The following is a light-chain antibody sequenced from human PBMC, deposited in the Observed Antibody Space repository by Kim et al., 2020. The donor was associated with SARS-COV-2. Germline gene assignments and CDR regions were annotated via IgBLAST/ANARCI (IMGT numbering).Light chain of an antibody. CDR2: GKN. J-gene: IGLJ3*02. Sequence: SSELTQDPAVSVALGQTVRITCQGDSLRSYYASWYQQKPGQAPVLVIYGKNNRPSGIPVRFSGSSSCNTASLTIPGAQAEDESDYYCNSRDSSCHHWVFG. CDR1: SLRSYY. CDR3: NSRDSSCHHWV. V-gene: IGLV3-19*01.